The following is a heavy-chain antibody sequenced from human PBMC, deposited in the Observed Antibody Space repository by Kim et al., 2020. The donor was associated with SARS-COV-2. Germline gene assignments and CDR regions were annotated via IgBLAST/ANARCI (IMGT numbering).Heavy chain of an antibody. CDR2: IYYSGSS. J-gene: IGHJ2*01. CDR3: AGPHPLSKGFYWFFDL. CDR1: GVSISSSSFY. Sequence: SETLSLTCTVSGVSISSSSFYWGWIRQPPGKGLEWVGSIYYSGSSYLSPSLKSRITISVDTSKNQFSLTLRSVTAADTALYYCAGPHPLSKGFYWFFDLWGRGTLVTVSS. V-gene: IGHV4-39*01. D-gene: IGHD2-15*01.